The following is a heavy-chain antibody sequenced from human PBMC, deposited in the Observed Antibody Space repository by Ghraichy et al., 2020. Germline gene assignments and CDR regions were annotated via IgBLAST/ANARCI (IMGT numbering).Heavy chain of an antibody. J-gene: IGHJ4*02. CDR2: IYYSGST. V-gene: IGHV4-61*01. Sequence: SETLSLTCTVSGGSVSRGSYYWSWIRQPPGKGLEWIDYIYYSGSTNYNPSLKRRVTMSLDTSKNQFSLKLSSVTAADTAVYFCARGAWPGKYFDYWGQGTLVTVSS. CDR1: GGSVSRGSYY. D-gene: IGHD4-23*01. CDR3: ARGAWPGKYFDY.